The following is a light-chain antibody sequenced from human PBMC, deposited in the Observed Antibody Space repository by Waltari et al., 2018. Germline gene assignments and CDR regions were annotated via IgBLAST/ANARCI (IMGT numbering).Light chain of an antibody. Sequence: EIVMTQSLAILYVSSGESATLACRASQGVSSHLDRYQQKPGQAPRLLIYGASTRATGVPVRFSGSGSGTEFTLTISSLQSEDFAAYYCQHYFNWPRTFGQGTKVEVK. CDR2: GAS. V-gene: IGKV3-15*01. CDR3: QHYFNWPRT. J-gene: IGKJ1*01. CDR1: QGVSSH.